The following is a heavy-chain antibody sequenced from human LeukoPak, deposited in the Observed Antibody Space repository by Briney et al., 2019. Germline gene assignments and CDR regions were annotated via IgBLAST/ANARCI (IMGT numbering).Heavy chain of an antibody. CDR2: ISSSGSDK. V-gene: IGHV3-48*03. CDR1: GFPFRDHE. Sequence: PGGSLRLSCAASGFPFRDHERNWVRQAPGKGLEWVSYISSSGSDKYYRDSVKGRFTISRDNAKNSLYLQMNSLRAEDTAVYYCARRTSGAFAIWGQGTKVTVSS. J-gene: IGHJ3*02. CDR3: ARRTSGAFAI.